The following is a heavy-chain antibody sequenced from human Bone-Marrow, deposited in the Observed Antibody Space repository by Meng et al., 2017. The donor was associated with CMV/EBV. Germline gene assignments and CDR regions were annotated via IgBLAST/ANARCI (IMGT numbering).Heavy chain of an antibody. D-gene: IGHD1/OR15-1a*01. V-gene: IGHV1-2*02. CDR1: GYTFTGYY. Sequence: ASVKVSCKASGYTFTGYYMHWVRQAPGQGLEWMGWINPNSGGTNYAQKFQGRVTMTRDTSISPAYMELSRLRSDDTAVYYCARDSPYNWNKYERYDLDYWGPGTLVTVSS. CDR2: INPNSGGT. J-gene: IGHJ4*02. CDR3: ARDSPYNWNKYERYDLDY.